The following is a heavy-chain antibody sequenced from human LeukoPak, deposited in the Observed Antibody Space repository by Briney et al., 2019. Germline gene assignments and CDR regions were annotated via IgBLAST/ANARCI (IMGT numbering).Heavy chain of an antibody. D-gene: IGHD1-26*01. CDR3: TKDSTTPGYYYYMDV. CDR2: ISSSSTTI. Sequence: GGSLRLSCAASGFTFSSYSMMWVRQAPGKGLEWVSYISSSSTTIHYADSVKGRFTISRDNSKNTLYLQMNSLRAEDTAVYYCTKDSTTPGYYYYMDVWGKGTTVTISS. V-gene: IGHV3-48*01. CDR1: GFTFSSYS. J-gene: IGHJ6*03.